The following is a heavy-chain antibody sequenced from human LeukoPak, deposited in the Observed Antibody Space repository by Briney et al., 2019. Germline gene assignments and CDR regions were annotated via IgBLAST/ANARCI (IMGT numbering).Heavy chain of an antibody. CDR3: ARHAPGSRGDFDS. CDR1: GGSISSSSYY. Sequence: SETLSLTCTVSGGSISSSSYYWGWIRQPPGKGLEWIGSIYYSGSTYYNPSLKSRVTISVDTSKNQFSLKLSSVTAADSAVYYYARHAPGSRGDFDSCGQGTLVTVSA. J-gene: IGHJ4*02. V-gene: IGHV4-39*01. CDR2: IYYSGST. D-gene: IGHD2/OR15-2a*01.